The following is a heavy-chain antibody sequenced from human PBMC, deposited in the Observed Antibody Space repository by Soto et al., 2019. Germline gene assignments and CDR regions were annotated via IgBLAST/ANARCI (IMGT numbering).Heavy chain of an antibody. CDR1: GFTFDDYA. Sequence: GGSLRLSCAASGFTFDDYAMHWVRQAPGKGLEWVSGISWNSGSIGYADSVKGRFTISRDNAKNSLYLQMNSLRAEDTALYYCAKDRMVRGVSYYYGMDVWGQGTTVTVSS. CDR2: ISWNSGSI. D-gene: IGHD3-10*01. J-gene: IGHJ6*02. V-gene: IGHV3-9*01. CDR3: AKDRMVRGVSYYYGMDV.